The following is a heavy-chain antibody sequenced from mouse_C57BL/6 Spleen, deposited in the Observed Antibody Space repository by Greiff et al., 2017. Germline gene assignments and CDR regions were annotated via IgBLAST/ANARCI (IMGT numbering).Heavy chain of an antibody. CDR1: GFTFSDAW. J-gene: IGHJ2*01. V-gene: IGHV6-6*01. D-gene: IGHD1-1*01. CDR3: TRGYGSRVYFDY. Sequence: EVQLVESGGGLVQPGGSMKLSCAASGFTFSDAWMDWVRQSPEKGLEWVAEIRNKANNHATYYAESVKGRFTISRDDSKSSVYLQMNSLRAEDTGIYYCTRGYGSRVYFDYWGQGTTLTVSS. CDR2: IRNKANNHAT.